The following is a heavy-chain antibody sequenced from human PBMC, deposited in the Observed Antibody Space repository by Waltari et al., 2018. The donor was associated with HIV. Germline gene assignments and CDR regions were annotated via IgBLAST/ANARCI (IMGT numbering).Heavy chain of an antibody. CDR3: ATRPPYRMADVRDWFDP. CDR1: GGAISGPTW. Sequence: VQLHESGPGLVKPSGTLSLTCPVSGGAISGPTWWTWVRQPPGKGLEWIGEIYHDGSIKYNPSLQSRVTISIDKSKNQFSLNLSSATAADTAIYYCATRPPYRMADVRDWFDPWGQGTLVIVSS. J-gene: IGHJ5*02. CDR2: IYHDGSI. V-gene: IGHV4-4*02. D-gene: IGHD3-16*02.